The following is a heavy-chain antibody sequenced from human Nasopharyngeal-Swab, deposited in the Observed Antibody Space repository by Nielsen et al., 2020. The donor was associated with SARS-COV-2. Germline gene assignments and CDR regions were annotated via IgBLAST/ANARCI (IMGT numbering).Heavy chain of an antibody. CDR2: ISSSSSTI. CDR3: ASNSGYSYGSPLDN. J-gene: IGHJ4*02. D-gene: IGHD5-18*01. V-gene: IGHV3-48*02. CDR1: GFTFSSYS. Sequence: GGSLKLSCAASGFTFSSYSMNWVRQAPGKGLEGVSYISSSSSTIYYADSVKGRFTISRDNAKNSLYLQMNSLRDEDTAMYYCASNSGYSYGSPLDNWGQGTLVTVSS.